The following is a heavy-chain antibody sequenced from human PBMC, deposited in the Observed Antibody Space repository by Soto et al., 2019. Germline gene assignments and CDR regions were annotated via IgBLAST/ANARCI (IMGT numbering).Heavy chain of an antibody. Sequence: MPSETLSLTCTVSGGSISSGDYYWSWIRQPPGKGLEWIGYIYYSGSTYYNPSLKSRVTISVDTSKNQFSLKLSSVTAADTAVYYCARESDCSGGSCYNYFDYWGQGTLVTVSS. CDR2: IYYSGST. J-gene: IGHJ4*02. CDR1: GGSISSGDYY. D-gene: IGHD2-15*01. V-gene: IGHV4-30-4*01. CDR3: ARESDCSGGSCYNYFDY.